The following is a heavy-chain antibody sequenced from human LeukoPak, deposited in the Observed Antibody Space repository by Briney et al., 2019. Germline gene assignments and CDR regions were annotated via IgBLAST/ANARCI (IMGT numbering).Heavy chain of an antibody. V-gene: IGHV3-30*02. D-gene: IGHD3-22*01. CDR3: ASDFTYYYDSTTYY. J-gene: IGHJ4*02. CDR1: GYTFTGYY. CDR2: IRYDANAK. Sequence: GASVKVSCKASGYTFTGYYMHWVRQAPGKGLQWVAFIRYDANAKYYADSVKGRFTISRDNSKNTLYLEMNSLRAEDTAVYYCASDFTYYYDSTTYYWGQGTLVTVSS.